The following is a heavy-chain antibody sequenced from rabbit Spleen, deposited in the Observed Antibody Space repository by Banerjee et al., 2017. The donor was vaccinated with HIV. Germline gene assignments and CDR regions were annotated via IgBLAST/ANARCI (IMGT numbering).Heavy chain of an antibody. Sequence: QSLEESGGDPVKPGASLTLTCTASGFSFSTDYYICWVRQAPGKGLECIACIYGGVIGSTYYATWAKGRFTISKSSSTTVTLQMTSLTAADTATYFCARGSATMTMVITGFYFNLWGQGTLVTVS. CDR1: GFSFSTDYY. CDR2: IYGGVIGST. V-gene: IGHV1S40*01. J-gene: IGHJ4*01. D-gene: IGHD2-1*01. CDR3: ARGSATMTMVITGFYFNL.